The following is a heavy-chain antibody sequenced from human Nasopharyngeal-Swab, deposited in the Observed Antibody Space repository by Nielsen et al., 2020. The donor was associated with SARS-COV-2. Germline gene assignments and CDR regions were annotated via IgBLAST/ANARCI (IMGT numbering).Heavy chain of an antibody. J-gene: IGHJ6*03. Sequence: WIRQPPGKGLEWIGYIYYSGSTYYNPSLKSRVTISVDTSKNQFSLKLSSVTAADTAVYYCARVSRYDYMDVWGKGTTVTVSS. CDR2: IYYSGST. V-gene: IGHV4-31*02. CDR3: ARVSRYDYMDV.